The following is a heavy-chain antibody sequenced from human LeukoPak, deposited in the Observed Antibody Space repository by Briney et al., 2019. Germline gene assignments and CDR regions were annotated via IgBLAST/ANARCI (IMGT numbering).Heavy chain of an antibody. CDR1: GFTFSSYG. V-gene: IGHV3-64*01. CDR2: IAGNGGST. D-gene: IGHD6-25*01. J-gene: IGHJ4*02. CDR3: ARISATTSHTDY. Sequence: GSLRLSCAASGFTFSSYGMHWVRQAPGKGLEYVSAIAGNGGSTYYANSVKGRFTISRDNSKNTLYLQMGSLRTEDMAVYYCARISATTSHTDYWGQGTLVTVSS.